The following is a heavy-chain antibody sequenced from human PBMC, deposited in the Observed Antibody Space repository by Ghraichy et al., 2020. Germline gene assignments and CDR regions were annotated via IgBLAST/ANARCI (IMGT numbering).Heavy chain of an antibody. CDR1: GGSISSYY. Sequence: SETLSLTCTVSGGSISSYYWSWIRQPPGKGLEWIGYIYYSGSTNYNPSLKSRVSISVDTSRNQFSLKLSSVTAADTAVYYCARSRYSGYDGFDYWGQGTLVTVYS. D-gene: IGHD5-12*01. CDR2: IYYSGST. V-gene: IGHV4-59*01. J-gene: IGHJ4*02. CDR3: ARSRYSGYDGFDY.